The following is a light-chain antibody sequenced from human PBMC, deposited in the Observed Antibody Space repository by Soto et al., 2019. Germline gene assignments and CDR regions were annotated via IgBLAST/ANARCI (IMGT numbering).Light chain of an antibody. V-gene: IGKV3-11*01. Sequence: EIGLTQSSATLSLSPGERANLLFRANQGVSSYLARYQQKPGQAPRLLIYDASNRATGIPARFSGSGSGTDFTLTISSLEPEDFAVYYCQQRSNWPPAFGQGTRLQIK. CDR2: DAS. J-gene: IGKJ5*01. CDR3: QQRSNWPPA. CDR1: QGVSSY.